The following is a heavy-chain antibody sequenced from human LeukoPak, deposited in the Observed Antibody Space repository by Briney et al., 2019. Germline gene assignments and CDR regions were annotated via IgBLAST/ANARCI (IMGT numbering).Heavy chain of an antibody. D-gene: IGHD6-19*01. J-gene: IGHJ6*02. CDR3: AGDSSGWYQGLGGMDV. V-gene: IGHV3-11*04. CDR2: ISSSGSTI. Sequence: GGSLRLSCAASGFTFSDYYMSWIRQAPGKGLEWVSYISSSGSTIYYADSVKGRFTISRDNAKNSLYLQMNSLRAEDTAVYYCAGDSSGWYQGLGGMDVWGQGTTVTVSS. CDR1: GFTFSDYY.